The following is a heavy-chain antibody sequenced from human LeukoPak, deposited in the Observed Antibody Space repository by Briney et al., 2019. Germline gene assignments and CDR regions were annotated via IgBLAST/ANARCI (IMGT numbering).Heavy chain of an antibody. CDR2: INAGNGNT. Sequence: ASVKVSCKASGYTFTSYAVHWARQAPGQRLEWMGWINAGNGNTKYSQKFQGRVTITRDTSANTAYMELSNLRSEDTAVYYCARGRGAGDYWGQGTLVTVSS. J-gene: IGHJ4*02. CDR3: ARGRGAGDY. CDR1: GYTFTSYA. D-gene: IGHD7-27*01. V-gene: IGHV1-3*01.